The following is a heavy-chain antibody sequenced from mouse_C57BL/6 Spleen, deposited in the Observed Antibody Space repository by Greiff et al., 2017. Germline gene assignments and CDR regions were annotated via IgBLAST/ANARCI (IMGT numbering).Heavy chain of an antibody. Sequence: VQLQQSGPELVKPGASVKISCKASGYSFTDYNMNWVKQSNGKSLEWIGVINPNYGTTSYNQKFKGKATLTVDQSSSPAYMQLNSLTSEDSAVYYCARSYYGSSSYAMDYWGQGTSVTVSS. J-gene: IGHJ4*01. D-gene: IGHD1-1*01. V-gene: IGHV1-39*01. CDR1: GYSFTDYN. CDR2: INPNYGTT. CDR3: ARSYYGSSSYAMDY.